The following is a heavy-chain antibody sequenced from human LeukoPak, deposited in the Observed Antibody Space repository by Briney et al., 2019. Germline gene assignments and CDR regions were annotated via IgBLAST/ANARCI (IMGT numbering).Heavy chain of an antibody. CDR1: GFTFSNYE. CDR2: ISYSGSPI. D-gene: IGHD3-9*01. Sequence: PGGSLRLSCAASGFTFSNYEMNWVRQAPGKGLEWVSYISYSGSPIYYADSVKGRFTISRDNAKNSLYLQMNSLRAEDTAVYYCVRLTGYSQFDYWGQGTLVTVSS. J-gene: IGHJ4*02. V-gene: IGHV3-48*03. CDR3: VRLTGYSQFDY.